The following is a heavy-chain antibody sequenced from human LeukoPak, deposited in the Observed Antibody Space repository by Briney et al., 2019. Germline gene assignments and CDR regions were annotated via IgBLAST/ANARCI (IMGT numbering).Heavy chain of an antibody. CDR3: ARASIRYYDSSAYSH. Sequence: SETLSLTYTVSGDFISTYYWSWIRQPPGKGLEWIGYVYYTGSTNYNPSLKGRVTISVDTSKNQFFLKLSSVTAADTAMYYCARASIRYYDSSAYSHWGQGALVTVSS. CDR2: VYYTGST. D-gene: IGHD3-22*01. CDR1: GDFISTYY. J-gene: IGHJ4*02. V-gene: IGHV4-59*01.